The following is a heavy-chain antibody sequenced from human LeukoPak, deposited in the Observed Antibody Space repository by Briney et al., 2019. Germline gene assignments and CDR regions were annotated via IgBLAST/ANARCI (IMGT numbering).Heavy chain of an antibody. CDR1: GGSFSGYY. CDR2: INHSGST. CDR3: ARVGHGGYSYGYSNWFDP. Sequence: SETLSLTCAVYGGSFSGYYWSWIRRPPGKGLEWIGEINHSGSTNYNPSLKSRVTISVDTSKNQFSLKLSSVTAADTAVYYCARVGHGGYSYGYSNWFDPWGQGTLVTVSS. V-gene: IGHV4-34*01. J-gene: IGHJ5*02. D-gene: IGHD5-18*01.